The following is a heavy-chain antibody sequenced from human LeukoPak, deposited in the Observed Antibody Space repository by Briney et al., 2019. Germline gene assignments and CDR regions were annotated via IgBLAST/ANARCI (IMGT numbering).Heavy chain of an antibody. CDR2: IIPIFGTA. J-gene: IGHJ5*02. D-gene: IGHD5-24*01. Sequence: SVKVSCKASGGTFSSYAISWVRQAPGQGLEWMGGIIPIFGTANYARKFQGRVTITADESTSTAYMELSSLRSEDTAVYYCARKGITDNWFDPWGQGTLVTVSS. V-gene: IGHV1-69*13. CDR1: GGTFSSYA. CDR3: ARKGITDNWFDP.